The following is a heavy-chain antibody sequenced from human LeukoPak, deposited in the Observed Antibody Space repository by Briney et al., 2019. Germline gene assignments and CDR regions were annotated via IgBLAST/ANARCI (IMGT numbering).Heavy chain of an antibody. Sequence: ASVKVSCKASGYTFTSYDINWVRQATGQGLEWMGWMNPNSGNTGYAQKFQGRVTMTRDTSISTAYMELSRLRSDDTAVYYCARQLPHGYNFYYWGQGTLVTVSS. V-gene: IGHV1-8*02. CDR3: ARQLPHGYNFYY. CDR1: GYTFTSYD. D-gene: IGHD5-24*01. CDR2: MNPNSGNT. J-gene: IGHJ4*02.